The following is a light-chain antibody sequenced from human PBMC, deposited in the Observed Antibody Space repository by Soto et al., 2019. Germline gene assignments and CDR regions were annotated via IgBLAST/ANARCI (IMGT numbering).Light chain of an antibody. V-gene: IGKV1-17*01. CDR1: QGIRDA. Sequence: DIQMTQSPSSLSASVGDRVTITCRASQGIRDALGWYQQKPGKVPKRLIYSASSLQNGVPSRFSGSGSETVFTLTISSLQPEDVATYFCEQYDTLPLTFGGGTKVEIK. CDR3: EQYDTLPLT. CDR2: SAS. J-gene: IGKJ4*01.